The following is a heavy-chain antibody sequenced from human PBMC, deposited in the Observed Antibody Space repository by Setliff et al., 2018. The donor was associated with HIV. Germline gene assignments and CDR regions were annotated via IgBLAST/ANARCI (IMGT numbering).Heavy chain of an antibody. CDR1: GGTFSKTI. CDR3: AASQNSYSYLGYYYYNVDV. Sequence: ASVKVSCKASGGTFSKTIISWVRQAPGQGLEWVGGILPFLGMGDFAQKFQGRVTIGADESTSTAYMELSSLRYDDTAVYYCAASQNSYSYLGYYYYNVDVWGQGTTVTVSS. J-gene: IGHJ6*02. D-gene: IGHD3-16*01. V-gene: IGHV1-69*10. CDR2: ILPFLGMG.